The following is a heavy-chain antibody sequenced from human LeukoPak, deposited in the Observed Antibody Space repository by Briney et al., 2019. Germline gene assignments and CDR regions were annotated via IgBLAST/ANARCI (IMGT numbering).Heavy chain of an antibody. CDR2: ISSSSSYI. D-gene: IGHD2-2*01. V-gene: IGHV3-21*01. CDR3: AGGYCRTTNRYRAFDI. J-gene: IGHJ3*02. Sequence: GGSLRLSCAASGFTFSSYSMNWVRQAPGKGLEWVSSISSSSSYIYYADSVKGRFTISRDNAKNSLYLQMNSLRAEDTAVYYCAGGYCRTTNRYRAFDIWGQGTMVTVSP. CDR1: GFTFSSYS.